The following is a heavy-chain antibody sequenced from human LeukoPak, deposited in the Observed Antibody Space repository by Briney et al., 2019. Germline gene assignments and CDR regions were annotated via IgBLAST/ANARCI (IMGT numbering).Heavy chain of an antibody. CDR1: GASINSGDYY. Sequence: SQTLSLTCTVSGASINSGDYYWTWIRQPPGKGLEWIAYIYNSGSTYYNPSLRSRVAISMDTSNNRFSLRLDSVTAADTAVYFCATTARHCSEYWGLGTLVTVSS. D-gene: IGHD6-6*01. J-gene: IGHJ4*02. CDR3: ATTARHCSEY. V-gene: IGHV4-30-4*08. CDR2: IYNSGST.